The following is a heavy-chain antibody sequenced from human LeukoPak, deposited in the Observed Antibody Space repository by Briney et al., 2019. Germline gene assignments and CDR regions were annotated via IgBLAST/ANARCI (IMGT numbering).Heavy chain of an antibody. D-gene: IGHD3-10*01. CDR2: ISGSGGST. CDR3: AKSSMVRGVIPLAATGPFDY. J-gene: IGHJ4*02. V-gene: IGHV3-23*01. CDR1: GFTFSSYA. Sequence: GGSLRLSCAASGFTFSSYAMSWVRQAPGKGLEWVSAISGSGGSTYYADSVKGRFTISRDNSKNTLYLQMNSLRAEDTAVYYCAKSSMVRGVIPLAATGPFDYWGQGTLVTVSS.